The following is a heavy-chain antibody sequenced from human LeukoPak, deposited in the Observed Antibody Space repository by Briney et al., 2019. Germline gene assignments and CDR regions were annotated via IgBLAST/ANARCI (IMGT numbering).Heavy chain of an antibody. Sequence: SQTLSLTCALSGDSVSSNNATWNWLRQSPSRGLEWLGRTYYRSKWYNDYAVSVRSRITINPDTSKNHFFLQLNSVTPEDSAVFYCAREGISSADFDYWGQGTLVTVSS. V-gene: IGHV6-1*01. CDR2: TYYRSKWYN. CDR3: AREGISSADFDY. D-gene: IGHD6-19*01. CDR1: GDSVSSNNAT. J-gene: IGHJ4*02.